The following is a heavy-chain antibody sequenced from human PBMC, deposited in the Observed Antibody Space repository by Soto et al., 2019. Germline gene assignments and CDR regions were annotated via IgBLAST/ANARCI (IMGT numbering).Heavy chain of an antibody. CDR2: IDLSGTT. D-gene: IGHD1-26*01. Sequence: SETLSLTCAVSGFSISRGYYWGWIRQPPGKGLEWIGTIDLSGTTYYNPSLKGRVTISRDTSKNQFSLKVSSVTAADTAVYYCARGRQWESRSNWLEPWGQGTLVTV. V-gene: IGHV4-38-2*01. CDR1: GFSISRGYY. J-gene: IGHJ5*02. CDR3: ARGRQWESRSNWLEP.